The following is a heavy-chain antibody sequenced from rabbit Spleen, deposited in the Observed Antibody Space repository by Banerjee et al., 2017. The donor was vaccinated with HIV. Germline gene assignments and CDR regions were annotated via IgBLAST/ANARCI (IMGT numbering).Heavy chain of an antibody. Sequence: QSLEESGGDLVKPGASLTLTCTASGFSFSSSYIMCWVRQAPGKGLEWIACINAVTGKAVYASWAKGRFTISKSSSTTVTLQMTSLTAADTATYFCARDPAYASGSGAYIPYLWGQGTLVTVS. CDR3: ARDPAYASGSGAYIPYL. J-gene: IGHJ4*01. CDR2: INAVTGKA. D-gene: IGHD1-1*01. CDR1: GFSFSSSYI. V-gene: IGHV1S40*01.